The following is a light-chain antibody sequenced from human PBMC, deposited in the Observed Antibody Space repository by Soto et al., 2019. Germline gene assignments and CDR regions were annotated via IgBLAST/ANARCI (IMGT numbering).Light chain of an antibody. CDR3: HQYNNWWT. Sequence: DIVWTQSPCTLSLSPGERATLSCRASQSVTSNYLAWYQQRPGQAPRLLIYGASTRATGIPARFSGSGSGTEFTLIISSLQSEDFAVYYCHQYNNWWTFGQGTKVDIK. V-gene: IGKV3-15*01. CDR2: GAS. J-gene: IGKJ1*01. CDR1: QSVTSN.